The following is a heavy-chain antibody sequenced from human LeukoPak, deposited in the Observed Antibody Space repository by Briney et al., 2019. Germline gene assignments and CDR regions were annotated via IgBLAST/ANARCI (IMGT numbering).Heavy chain of an antibody. J-gene: IGHJ3*02. Sequence: ASVKVSCEASGYTFTSYGISWVRQAPGQGLEWMGWISAYNGNTNYAQKLQGRVTMTTDTSTSTAYMELRSLRSDDTAVYYCARDSDYYDSSGYPDAFDIWGQGTMVTVSS. D-gene: IGHD3-22*01. V-gene: IGHV1-18*01. CDR2: ISAYNGNT. CDR1: GYTFTSYG. CDR3: ARDSDYYDSSGYPDAFDI.